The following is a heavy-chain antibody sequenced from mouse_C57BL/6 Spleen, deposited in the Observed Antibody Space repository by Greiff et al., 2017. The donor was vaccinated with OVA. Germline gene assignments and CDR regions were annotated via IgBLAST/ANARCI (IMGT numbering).Heavy chain of an antibody. V-gene: IGHV5-9-1*02. D-gene: IGHD2-3*01. Sequence: EVMLVESGAGLVKPGGSLKLSCAASGFTFSSYAMSWVRQTPEKRLEWVAYISSGGDYIYYADTVKGRFTISRDNARNTLYLQMSSLKSEDTAMYYCTRAYDPYYYAMDYWGQGTSVTVSS. J-gene: IGHJ4*01. CDR3: TRAYDPYYYAMDY. CDR2: ISSGGDYI. CDR1: GFTFSSYA.